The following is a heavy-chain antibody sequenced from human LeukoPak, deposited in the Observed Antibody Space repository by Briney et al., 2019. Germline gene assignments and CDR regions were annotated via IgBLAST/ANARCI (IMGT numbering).Heavy chain of an antibody. J-gene: IGHJ3*02. CDR3: ARVYGAGYDFRGAFDI. CDR2: VYYSGST. D-gene: IGHD5-12*01. Sequence: SETLSLTCTVSGDSISTYYWSWIRQPPGKGLEWIGYVYYSGSTNYNPSLKSRVTISVDTSKNQFSLKLSSVTAADTAVYYCARVYGAGYDFRGAFDIWGQGTMVTVSS. CDR1: GDSISTYY. V-gene: IGHV4-59*01.